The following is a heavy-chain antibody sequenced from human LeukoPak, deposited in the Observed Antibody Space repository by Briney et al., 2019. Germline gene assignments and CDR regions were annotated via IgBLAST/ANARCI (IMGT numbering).Heavy chain of an antibody. V-gene: IGHV1-69*13. D-gene: IGHD1-7*01. CDR2: IIPIFGTA. CDR3: ARGTSVPFYYYYYGMDV. J-gene: IGHJ6*02. Sequence: ASVKVSCKASGGTFSSYDISWVRQAPGQGLEWMGGIIPIFGTANYAQKFQGRVTITADESTSTAYMELSSLRSEDTAVYYCARGTSVPFYYYYYGMDVWGQGTTVTVSS. CDR1: GGTFSSYD.